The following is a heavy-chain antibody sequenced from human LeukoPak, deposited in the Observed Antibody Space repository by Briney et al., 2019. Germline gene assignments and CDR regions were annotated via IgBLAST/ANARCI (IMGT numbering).Heavy chain of an antibody. J-gene: IGHJ4*02. Sequence: GGSLRLSCAASGFSFDTYAMHWVRQAPGKGLEWVSVIYSGGSTYYADSVKGRFTISRDNSKNTLYLQMNGLRAEDTAVYYCARSATGTTHFDYWGQGTLVTVSS. V-gene: IGHV3-53*01. CDR3: ARSATGTTHFDY. CDR2: IYSGGST. D-gene: IGHD1-1*01. CDR1: GFSFDTYA.